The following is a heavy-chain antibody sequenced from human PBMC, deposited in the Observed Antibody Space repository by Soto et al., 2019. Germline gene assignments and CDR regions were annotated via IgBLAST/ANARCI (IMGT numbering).Heavy chain of an antibody. D-gene: IGHD6-19*01. CDR2: ISFDGGNK. J-gene: IGHJ6*02. V-gene: IGHV3-30-3*01. CDR3: ARDDGYNSGWSASAGMDV. Sequence: SLRLSCAASGLTCISYAVHRVRQAPGKGLEWVAVISFDGGNKYYADSVKSRFTISRDNSKNTLYLQMNSLRTEDRAVYYCARDDGYNSGWSASAGMDVWGHGTTVTVSS. CDR1: GLTCISYA.